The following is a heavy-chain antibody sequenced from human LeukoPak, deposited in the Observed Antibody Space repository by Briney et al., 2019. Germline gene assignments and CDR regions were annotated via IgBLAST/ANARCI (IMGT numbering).Heavy chain of an antibody. J-gene: IGHJ4*02. V-gene: IGHV1-3*01. CDR1: GYTFTSYA. D-gene: IGHD4-17*01. CDR2: INAGNGNA. Sequence: ASVKVSCKASGYTFTSYAMHWVRQAPGQRLEWMGWINAGNGNAKYSQKFQGRVTITRDTSASIAYMELSSLRSEDTAVYYCATLGGTVTASGGDYWGQGTLVTVSS. CDR3: ATLGGTVTASGGDY.